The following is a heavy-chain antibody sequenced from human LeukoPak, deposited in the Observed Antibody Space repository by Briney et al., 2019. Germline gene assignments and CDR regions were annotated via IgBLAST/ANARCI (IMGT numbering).Heavy chain of an antibody. CDR1: GFTFSSYG. D-gene: IGHD3-22*01. CDR2: IRYDGSNK. J-gene: IGHJ4*02. Sequence: PGGSLRLSCAASGFTFSSYGMHWVRQAPGKGLEWVAFIRYDGSNKYYADSVKGRFTISRDSSKNTLYLQMNSLRAEDTAVYYCAKESESYDSSGSTFDYWGQGTLVTVSS. CDR3: AKESESYDSSGSTFDY. V-gene: IGHV3-30*02.